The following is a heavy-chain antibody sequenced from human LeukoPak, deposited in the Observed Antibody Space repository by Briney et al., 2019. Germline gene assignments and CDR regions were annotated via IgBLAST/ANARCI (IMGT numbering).Heavy chain of an antibody. Sequence: SETLSLTCTVSGGSINSNDYWGWIRQPPGRGLEYIGSVYYNGNTYCNPSLKSRVTISRDSSKNQISLKVTSVTAADTAVYYCARDRYYDSSDYFYNSYFDNWGQGTLVTVSS. CDR2: VYYNGNT. CDR3: ARDRYYDSSDYFYNSYFDN. J-gene: IGHJ4*02. D-gene: IGHD3-22*01. CDR1: GGSINSNDY. V-gene: IGHV4-39*02.